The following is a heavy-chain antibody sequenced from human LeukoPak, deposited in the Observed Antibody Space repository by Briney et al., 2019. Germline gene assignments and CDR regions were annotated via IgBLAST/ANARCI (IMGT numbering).Heavy chain of an antibody. V-gene: IGHV4-30-2*01. CDR1: GGSISSGGYY. D-gene: IGHD3-10*01. J-gene: IGHJ4*02. CDR3: ASVPHYYGSGSYYDY. CDR2: IYHSGST. Sequence: PSETLSLTCTVSGGSISSGGYYWSWIRQPPGKGLEWIGYIYHSGSTYYNPSLKSRVTISVDRSKNQFSLKLSSVTAADTAVYYCASVPHYYGSGSYYDYWGQGTLVTVSS.